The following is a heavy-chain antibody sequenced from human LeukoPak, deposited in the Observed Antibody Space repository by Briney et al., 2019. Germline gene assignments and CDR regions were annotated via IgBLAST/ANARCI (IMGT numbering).Heavy chain of an antibody. D-gene: IGHD4-17*01. CDR2: INHSGST. CDR1: GGSISYYY. Sequence: SETLSLTCTVSGGSISYYYWSWIRQPPGKGLEWIGEINHSGSTNYNPSLKSRVTISVDTSKNQFSLKLSSVTAADTAVYYCARVPTVTFFDYWGQGTLVTVSS. CDR3: ARVPTVTFFDY. J-gene: IGHJ4*02. V-gene: IGHV4-34*01.